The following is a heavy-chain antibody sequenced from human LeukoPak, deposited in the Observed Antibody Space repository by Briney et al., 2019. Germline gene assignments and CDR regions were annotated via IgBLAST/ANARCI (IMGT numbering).Heavy chain of an antibody. D-gene: IGHD3-10*01. V-gene: IGHV4-61*08. J-gene: IGHJ2*01. CDR3: ARDRPLLWFGELLTDWYFDL. CDR2: IYYSGST. CDR1: GGSISSGDYY. Sequence: SETLSLTCTVSGGSISSGDYYWSWIRQPPGKGLEWIGYIYYSGSTNYNPSLKSRVTISVDTSKNQFSLKLSSVTAADTAVYYCARDRPLLWFGELLTDWYFDLWXXXTLVTVSS.